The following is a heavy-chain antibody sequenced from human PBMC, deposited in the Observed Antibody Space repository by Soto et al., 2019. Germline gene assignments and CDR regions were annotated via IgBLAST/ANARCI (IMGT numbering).Heavy chain of an antibody. V-gene: IGHV5-51*01. CDR1: GYNFTRYW. D-gene: IGHD6-19*01. J-gene: IGHJ4*02. Sequence: GESLKISCKGSGYNFTRYWIGWVRQMPGKGLEWTGIIYPGDSETRYSPSFQGQVTISADKSISTAYLQWSSLKASDTAMYYCTRQSSAWAFDYWGQGALVTVSS. CDR3: TRQSSAWAFDY. CDR2: IYPGDSET.